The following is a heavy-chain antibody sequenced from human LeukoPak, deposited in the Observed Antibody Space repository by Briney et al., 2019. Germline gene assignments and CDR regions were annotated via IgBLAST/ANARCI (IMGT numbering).Heavy chain of an antibody. CDR1: GYTFTSYN. CDR2: INPSGGST. CDR3: ARKGYGGPNMDV. J-gene: IGHJ6*03. Sequence: GSVRVSCEASGYTFTSYNMHWVRQAPGQGLEWVSIINPSGGSTSYAQKFQGRVTISRDTSTSTVYMELSRLRAEDTAVYYCARKGYGGPNMDVWGKGTTVTVSS. D-gene: IGHD4/OR15-4a*01. V-gene: IGHV1-46*01.